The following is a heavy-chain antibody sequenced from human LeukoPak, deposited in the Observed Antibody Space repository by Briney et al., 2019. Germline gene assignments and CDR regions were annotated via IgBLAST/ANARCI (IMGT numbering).Heavy chain of an antibody. CDR1: GGSFSGYY. V-gene: IGHV4-34*01. CDR3: ARSECGWSPGVDC. J-gene: IGHJ4*02. CDR2: IYHSGST. D-gene: IGHD6-19*01. Sequence: PSDTLSLTCAVYGGSFSGYYWSWIRQPPGKGLERIGSIYHSGSTYYNPSLKSRVTISVDTSKNQFSLKLSSVTAADTAVYYCARSECGWSPGVDCWGQGSLVTVSS.